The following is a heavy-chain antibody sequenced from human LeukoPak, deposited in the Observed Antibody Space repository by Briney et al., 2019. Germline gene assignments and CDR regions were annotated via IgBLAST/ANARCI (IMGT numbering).Heavy chain of an antibody. D-gene: IGHD6-13*01. CDR1: GFSFSSYG. CDR2: IRYDGSNI. V-gene: IGHV3-30*02. J-gene: IGHJ4*02. Sequence: GGSLRLSCAVSGFSFSSYGVHWVRQAPGKGLEWVAFIRYDGSNIYYTDSVKGRFTISRDNSKNTLYLQMNSLRAEDTAVYFCAKDRGLSISGAGPFDFWGQGTLVTVSS. CDR3: AKDRGLSISGAGPFDF.